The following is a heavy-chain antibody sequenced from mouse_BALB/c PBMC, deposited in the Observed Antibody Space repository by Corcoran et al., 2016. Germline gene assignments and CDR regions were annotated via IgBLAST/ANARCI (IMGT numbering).Heavy chain of an antibody. CDR1: GYTFTSYV. V-gene: IGHV1S136*01. D-gene: IGHD2-1*01. CDR3: AREVPGGNPFDY. Sequence: EVQLQPSGPELVKPGASVKMSCTASGYTFTSYVMHWVKQKPGQGLEWIGYIYPYNDGTKYTEKFKGKATLTSDKSSSTAYMELSSLTSEDSAVYYCAREVPGGNPFDYWGQGTTLTVSS. J-gene: IGHJ2*01. CDR2: IYPYNDGT.